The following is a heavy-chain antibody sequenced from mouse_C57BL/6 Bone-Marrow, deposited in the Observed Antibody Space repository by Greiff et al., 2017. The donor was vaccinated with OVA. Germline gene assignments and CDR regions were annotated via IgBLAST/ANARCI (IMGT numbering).Heavy chain of an antibody. CDR3: ASNDGYWYFDV. CDR1: GFTFSSYG. J-gene: IGHJ1*03. V-gene: IGHV5-6*02. Sequence: DVKLQESGGDLVTSGESLKLSCAASGFTFSSYGMSWVRQTPDKRLEWVATISSGGSYTYYPDSVKGRFTISRDNAKNTLYLQMSSLKSEDTAMYYCASNDGYWYFDVWGTGTTVTVSS. CDR2: ISSGGSYT. D-gene: IGHD2-3*01.